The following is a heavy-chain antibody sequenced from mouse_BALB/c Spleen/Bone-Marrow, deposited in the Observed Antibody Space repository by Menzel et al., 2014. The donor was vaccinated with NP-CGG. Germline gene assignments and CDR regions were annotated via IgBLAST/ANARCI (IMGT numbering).Heavy chain of an antibody. V-gene: IGHV2-9*02. D-gene: IGHD1-1*01. CDR2: IWAGGGT. CDR1: GFSLTSYG. CDR3: ARDPPCYYGSGGFAY. Sequence: VMLVESGPGLVAPSQSLSITCTVSGFSLTSYGVHWVRQPPGKGLEWLGVIWAGGGTNYNSALMSRLSISKDNPKSQVFLKMNSLQTDDTAMYYCARDPPCYYGSGGFAYWGQGTLVTVSA. J-gene: IGHJ3*01.